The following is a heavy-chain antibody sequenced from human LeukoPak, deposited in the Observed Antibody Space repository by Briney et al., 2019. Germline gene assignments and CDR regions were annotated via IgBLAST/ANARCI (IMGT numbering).Heavy chain of an antibody. CDR2: IYYSGST. CDR3: ASLLNGGVSHWFDP. D-gene: IGHD7-27*01. V-gene: IGHV4-39*01. J-gene: IGHJ5*02. Sequence: SETLSLTCTVSGGSITSSTSYWGWIRQPPGKGLEWIGTIYYSGSTYYNPSLKSRATMSVDTPKNQFSLKLSSVTAADTAVYYCASLLNGGVSHWFDPWGQGTLVTVSS. CDR1: GGSITSSTSY.